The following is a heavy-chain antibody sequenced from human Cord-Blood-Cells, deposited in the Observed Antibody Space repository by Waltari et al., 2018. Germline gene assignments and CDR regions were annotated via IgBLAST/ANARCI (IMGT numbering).Heavy chain of an antibody. Sequence: QVQLVQSGAEVKKPGASVKVSCKASGYTFTGYYMHWVRQAPGQGLEWIGWINPNSGGTNYAQKFQGRVTMTRDTSISTAYRGLSRRRSDETAVYYCARGGGSYTNWFDPWGQGTLVTVSS. J-gene: IGHJ5*02. D-gene: IGHD1-26*01. V-gene: IGHV1-2*02. CDR1: GYTFTGYY. CDR2: INPNSGGT. CDR3: ARGGGSYTNWFDP.